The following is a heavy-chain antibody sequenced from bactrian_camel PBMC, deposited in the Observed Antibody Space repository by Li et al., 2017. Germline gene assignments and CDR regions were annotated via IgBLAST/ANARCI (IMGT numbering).Heavy chain of an antibody. CDR3: AADYRHPGSVLSPDIYNY. D-gene: IGHD7*01. J-gene: IGHJ4*01. V-gene: IGHV3S40*01. CDR1: GFTFRHNN. Sequence: VQLVESGGGLVQPGGSLRLSCAASGFTFRHNNMAWVRQAPGEGLEWVSSFTASGTTSYSNSVRGRFTISRDNAKNTLYLQMNSLKPEDSGMYFCAADYRHPGSVLSPDIYNYWGQGTQVTVS. CDR2: FTASGTT.